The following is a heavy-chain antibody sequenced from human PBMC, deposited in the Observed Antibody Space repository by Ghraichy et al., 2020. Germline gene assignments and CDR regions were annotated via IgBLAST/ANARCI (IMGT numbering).Heavy chain of an antibody. D-gene: IGHD3-3*01. V-gene: IGHV3-7*03. CDR1: GFTFSSYW. CDR2: IKPDGSEK. J-gene: IGHJ4*02. Sequence: GESLNISCEASGFTFSSYWMNWVRQAPGKGLEWVANIKPDGSEKYYVDSVKGRFTISRDNAKNSLFLQMNSLRAEDTAVYYCARAYDSDYWGQGTLVTVSS. CDR3: ARAYDSDY.